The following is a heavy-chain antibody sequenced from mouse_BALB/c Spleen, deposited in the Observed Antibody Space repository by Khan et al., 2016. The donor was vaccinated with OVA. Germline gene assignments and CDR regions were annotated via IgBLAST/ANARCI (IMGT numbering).Heavy chain of an antibody. D-gene: IGHD2-2*01. V-gene: IGHV1S34*01. J-gene: IGHJ4*01. CDR1: GYSFTGYY. CDR2: ISCYNGAT. CDR3: ARSHLLWLYAMDY. Sequence: LVKTGASVKISCKTSGYSFTGYYIHWVKQSHGKGLEWIGYISCYNGATTYNQKFKGKATFTVDTSSSTAYMQFNSLTSEDSAVYYCARSHLLWLYAMDYWGQGTSVTVSS.